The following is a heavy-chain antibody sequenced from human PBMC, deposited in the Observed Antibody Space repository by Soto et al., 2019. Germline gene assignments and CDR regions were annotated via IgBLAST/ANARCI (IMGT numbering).Heavy chain of an antibody. CDR1: GFTFSIYS. CDR2: ISYDGSNE. Sequence: GSLRLSCAASGFTFSIYSMHWVRQAPGKGLEWVAVISYDGSNEYYADSVKGRFTISRDNSKNTLYLQMDSLRPEDTAVYYCARVYSSLDYGIDYWGQGTLVTVSS. D-gene: IGHD6-6*01. CDR3: ARVYSSLDYGIDY. V-gene: IGHV3-30-3*01. J-gene: IGHJ4*02.